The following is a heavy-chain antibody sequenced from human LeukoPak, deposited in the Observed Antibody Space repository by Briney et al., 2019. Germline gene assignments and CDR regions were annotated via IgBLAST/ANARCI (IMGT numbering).Heavy chain of an antibody. CDR2: ISSSGSTI. D-gene: IGHD3-10*01. J-gene: IGHJ4*02. V-gene: IGHV3-11*04. CDR1: GGSFSGYY. Sequence: LSLTCAVYGGSFSGYYWSWIRQPPGKGLEWVSYISSSGSTIYYADSVKGRFTISRDNAKNSLYLQMNSLRAEDTAVYYCARDNPITMGYWGQGTLVTVSS. CDR3: ARDNPITMGY.